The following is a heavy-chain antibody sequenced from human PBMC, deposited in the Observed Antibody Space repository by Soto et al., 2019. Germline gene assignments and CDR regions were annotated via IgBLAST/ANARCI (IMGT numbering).Heavy chain of an antibody. J-gene: IGHJ6*03. V-gene: IGHV1-3*01. Sequence: GASVKVSCKASGYTFTSYAMHWVRQAPGQRLEWMGWINAGNGNTKYSQKFQGRVTITRDTSASTAYMELSSLRSEDTAVYYCAREDEDVENYYYYMDVWGKGTTVTVSS. CDR1: GYTFTSYA. CDR2: INAGNGNT. CDR3: AREDEDVENYYYYMDV.